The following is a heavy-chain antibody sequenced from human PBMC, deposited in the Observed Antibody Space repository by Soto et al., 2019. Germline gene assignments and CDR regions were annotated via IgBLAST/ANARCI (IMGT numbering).Heavy chain of an antibody. CDR1: GLTVSSYG. CDR2: ISYDGSNK. V-gene: IGHV3-30*18. Sequence: GGSLGVSCAASGLTVSSYGMHGARQDPGKGLEWVAVISYDGSNKYYADSVEGRFTISRDNSKNMLYLQMNSLRAEDTAVYYCAKLFWNQRRVFDYWGQGPPVTVSS. CDR3: AKLFWNQRRVFDY. D-gene: IGHD1-1*01. J-gene: IGHJ4*02.